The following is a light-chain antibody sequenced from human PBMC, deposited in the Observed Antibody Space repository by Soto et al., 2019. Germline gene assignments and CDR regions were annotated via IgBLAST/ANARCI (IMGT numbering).Light chain of an antibody. Sequence: IQMTHSPSTLSASVQDRVTITCRASQGIRNDLGWYQQKPGKAPKLLIYAASSLHSGVPSRFSGSGSGTDFTLTISSLQPEDFATYYCLQDYNYPWTFGQGTKVDIK. CDR3: LQDYNYPWT. CDR1: QGIRND. V-gene: IGKV1-6*01. CDR2: AAS. J-gene: IGKJ1*01.